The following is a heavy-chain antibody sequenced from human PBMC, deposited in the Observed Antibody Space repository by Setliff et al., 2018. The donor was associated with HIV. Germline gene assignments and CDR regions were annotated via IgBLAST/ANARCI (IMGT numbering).Heavy chain of an antibody. CDR3: ARASTPYSSNWYWYFDY. CDR1: GYTFASFN. CDR2: ISPNGENT. Sequence: ASVKVSCKASGYTFASFNINWVRQAPGQGLDWMGTISPNGENTNYAKKFRDRVTMTRDTSSTIFYMELSSLRSEDTAVYYCARASTPYSSNWYWYFDYWGQGTLVTVSS. D-gene: IGHD6-13*01. V-gene: IGHV1-46*01. J-gene: IGHJ4*02.